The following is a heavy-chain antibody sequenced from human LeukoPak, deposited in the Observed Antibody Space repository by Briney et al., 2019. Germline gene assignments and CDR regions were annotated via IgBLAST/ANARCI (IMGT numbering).Heavy chain of an antibody. J-gene: IGHJ6*02. D-gene: IGHD3-3*01. V-gene: IGHV3-23*01. CDR3: AKDGGGSLEWLPPMDV. Sequence: QPGGSLRLSCAASGFTFSSYAMSWVRQAPGKGLEWVSAISGSGGSTYYADSVKGRLTISRDNSKNTLYLQMNSLRAEDTAVYYCAKDGGGSLEWLPPMDVWGQGTTVTVSS. CDR2: ISGSGGST. CDR1: GFTFSSYA.